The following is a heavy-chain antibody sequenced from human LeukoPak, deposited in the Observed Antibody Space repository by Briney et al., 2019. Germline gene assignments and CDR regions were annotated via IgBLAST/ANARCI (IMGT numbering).Heavy chain of an antibody. CDR3: ARRTYSRSSSIFDN. D-gene: IGHD6-6*01. J-gene: IGHJ4*02. V-gene: IGHV1-18*01. Sequence: ASVKVSCKASGYTFTNYAMNWVRQAPGQGLEWMGWMSAYNGNTNYAQKLQGRVTITTDKFTNTAYVELRSLRSDDTAVYYGARRTYSRSSSIFDNWGQGTLVTVSS. CDR2: MSAYNGNT. CDR1: GYTFTNYA.